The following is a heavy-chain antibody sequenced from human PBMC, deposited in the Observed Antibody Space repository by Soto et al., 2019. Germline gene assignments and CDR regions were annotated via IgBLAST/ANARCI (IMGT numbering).Heavy chain of an antibody. CDR2: IYTSGNT. D-gene: IGHD4-17*01. J-gene: IGHJ5*02. CDR1: GGSISNYH. V-gene: IGHV4-4*07. Sequence: SETLSLTCTVSGGSISNYHWSWIRQPAGKGLEWIGRIYTSGNTNYNPSLKGRVTMSVDMSKNQFSLKLSSVAAADTAVYYCARDENGDKGTPFDPWGQGNLVTVSS. CDR3: ARDENGDKGTPFDP.